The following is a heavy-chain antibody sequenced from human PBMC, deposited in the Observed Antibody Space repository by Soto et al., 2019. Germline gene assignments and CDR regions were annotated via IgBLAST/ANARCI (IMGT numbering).Heavy chain of an antibody. V-gene: IGHV4-30-2*01. CDR1: GGSISSGGYS. J-gene: IGHJ4*02. D-gene: IGHD4-4*01. Sequence: SETLSLTCAVSGGSISSGGYSWSWIRQPPGKGLEWIGYIYHSGSTYYNPSLKSRVTISVDRSKNQFSLKLSSVTAADTAVYYCARGMTTLTTIHYSGPGLLVTGST. CDR3: ARGMTTLTTIHY. CDR2: IYHSGST.